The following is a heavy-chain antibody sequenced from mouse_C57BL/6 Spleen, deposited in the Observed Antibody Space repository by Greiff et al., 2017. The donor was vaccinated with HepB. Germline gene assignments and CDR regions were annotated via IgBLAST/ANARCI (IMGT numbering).Heavy chain of an antibody. Sequence: QVQLQQSGAELVMPGASVKLSCKASGYTFTSYWMHWVKQRPRQGLEWIGEIDPSDSYTNYNQKFKGKSTLTVDKSSSTAYMQLSSLTSEDSAVYYCARGAYYSNYDWYFDVWGTGTTVTVSS. CDR2: IDPSDSYT. V-gene: IGHV1-69*01. CDR1: GYTFTSYW. CDR3: ARGAYYSNYDWYFDV. J-gene: IGHJ1*03. D-gene: IGHD2-5*01.